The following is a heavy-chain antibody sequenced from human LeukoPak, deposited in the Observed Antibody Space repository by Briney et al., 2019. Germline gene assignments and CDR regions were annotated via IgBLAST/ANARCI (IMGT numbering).Heavy chain of an antibody. CDR3: ARDRAFGIYTGGGPN. D-gene: IGHD3-10*01. V-gene: IGHV1-2*02. CDR1: GYTFTDYY. Sequence: ASVKVSCKASGYTFTDYYMHWVRQAPGQGLEWMGWINPNSGDTNYAQKFQGRVTMTRDTSISTAYMELSRLRSDDTAMYYCARDRAFGIYTGGGPNGGRGPWVTVSS. CDR2: INPNSGDT. J-gene: IGHJ4*02.